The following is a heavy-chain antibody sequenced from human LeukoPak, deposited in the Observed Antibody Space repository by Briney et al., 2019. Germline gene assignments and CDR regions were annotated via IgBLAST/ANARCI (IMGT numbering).Heavy chain of an antibody. CDR1: GFTFRNYW. CDR3: ARSIAAAGTHPYYFDF. D-gene: IGHD6-13*01. Sequence: PGGSLRLSCVASGFTFRNYWMSWVRLAPGKGLEWVANTNQDGSEKYYLDSVKGRFTISRDNSKNTLYLQMNSLRAEDTAVYYCARSIAAAGTHPYYFDFWGQGTLVTVSS. J-gene: IGHJ4*02. V-gene: IGHV3-7*03. CDR2: TNQDGSEK.